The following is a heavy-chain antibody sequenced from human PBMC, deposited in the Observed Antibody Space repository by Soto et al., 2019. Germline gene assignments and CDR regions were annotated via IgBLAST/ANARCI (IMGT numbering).Heavy chain of an antibody. CDR1: GGTSNNNA. J-gene: IGHJ4*02. CDR2: IVPVFGTA. Sequence: QVQLVQSGAEVKKPGSSVKVSCKASGGTSNNNANSWVRQATGQGLEWMGGIVPVFGTANYAQKFRGRVRITADDSTRTLNMELSSLRSDDTAVYYCATLQGSGTYYDDDYWGQGTLVTVSS. D-gene: IGHD3-10*01. V-gene: IGHV1-69*01. CDR3: ATLQGSGTYYDDDY.